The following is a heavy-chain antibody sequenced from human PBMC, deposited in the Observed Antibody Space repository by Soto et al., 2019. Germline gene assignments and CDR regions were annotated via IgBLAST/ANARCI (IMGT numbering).Heavy chain of an antibody. CDR3: AREYVVTFPSYYYYGMDV. J-gene: IGHJ6*02. Sequence: QVQLVQSGAEVKKPAVSVKVSCKAFGYIFASYYIHWVRQAPGQGLEWMGIINPSDGSTIYAQKFQGRVTMTRDTSTSTVYMELSSLRSEDTAVYYCAREYVVTFPSYYYYGMDVWGQGTTVTVSS. V-gene: IGHV1-46*01. D-gene: IGHD3-22*01. CDR2: INPSDGST. CDR1: GYIFASYY.